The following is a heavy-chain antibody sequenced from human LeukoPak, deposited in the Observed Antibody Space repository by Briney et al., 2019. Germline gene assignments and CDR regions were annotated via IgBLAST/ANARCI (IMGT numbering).Heavy chain of an antibody. CDR2: INPSGGST. Sequence: VASVKVSCKASGYTFTSYYMRWVRQAPGQGLEWVGIINPSGGSTSYAQKFQGRVTMTRDMSTSTVYMELSSLRSEDTAVYYCARGRYDSSGYYYFDYWGQGTLVTVSS. D-gene: IGHD3-22*01. J-gene: IGHJ4*02. CDR1: GYTFTSYY. V-gene: IGHV1-46*01. CDR3: ARGRYDSSGYYYFDY.